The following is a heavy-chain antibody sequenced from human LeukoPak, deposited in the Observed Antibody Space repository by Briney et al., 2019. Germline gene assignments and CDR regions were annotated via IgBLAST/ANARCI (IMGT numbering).Heavy chain of an antibody. CDR2: IRYDGSNK. J-gene: IGHJ4*02. V-gene: IGHV3-30*02. CDR3: AKDGGWGTIFGVVTLSLDY. CDR1: GFTFSSYA. Sequence: GGSLRLSCAASGFTFSSYAMSWVRQAPGKGLEWVAFIRYDGSNKYYADSVKGRFTISRDNSKNTLYLQMNSLRAEDTAVYYCAKDGGWGTIFGVVTLSLDYWGQGTLVTVSS. D-gene: IGHD3-3*01.